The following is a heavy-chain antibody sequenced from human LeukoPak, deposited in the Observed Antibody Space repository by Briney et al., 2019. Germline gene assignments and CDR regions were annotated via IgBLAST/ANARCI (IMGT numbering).Heavy chain of an antibody. CDR3: AKEFSSGWRRGVFDY. Sequence: GGSLRLSCAASGFTFSSYAMSWVRQAPGKGLEWVSTMTGSGGSTYYADSVKGRFTISRDNSKNTLYLQMNSLRAEDTAVYYCAKEFSSGWRRGVFDYWGQGTLVTVSS. CDR2: MTGSGGST. V-gene: IGHV3-23*01. CDR1: GFTFSSYA. D-gene: IGHD6-19*01. J-gene: IGHJ4*02.